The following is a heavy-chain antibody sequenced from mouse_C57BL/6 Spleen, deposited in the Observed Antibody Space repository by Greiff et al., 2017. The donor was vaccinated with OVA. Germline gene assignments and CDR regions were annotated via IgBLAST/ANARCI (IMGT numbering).Heavy chain of an antibody. CDR1: GYTFTDYE. V-gene: IGHV1-15*01. J-gene: IGHJ3*01. Sequence: VQLQQSGAELVRPGASVTLSCKASGYTFTDYEMHWVKQTPVHGLEWIGAIDPETGGTAYNQKFKGKAILTADKSSSTAYMELRSLTSEDSAVDYCTRPTMVTRCAYWGQGTLVTVSA. CDR2: IDPETGGT. D-gene: IGHD2-9*01. CDR3: TRPTMVTRCAY.